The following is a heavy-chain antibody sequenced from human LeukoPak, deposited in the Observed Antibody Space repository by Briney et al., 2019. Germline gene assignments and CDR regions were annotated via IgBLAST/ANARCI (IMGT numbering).Heavy chain of an antibody. Sequence: GGSLRLSCAASGFTFSSYAMHWVRQAPGKGLEWVAVISYDGSSKYYADSVKGRFTISRDNSKNTLYLQMNSLRAEDTAAYYCARDNRVDTAMFAWYFDLWGRGTLVTVSS. CDR2: ISYDGSSK. V-gene: IGHV3-30*01. D-gene: IGHD5-18*01. CDR3: ARDNRVDTAMFAWYFDL. CDR1: GFTFSSYA. J-gene: IGHJ2*01.